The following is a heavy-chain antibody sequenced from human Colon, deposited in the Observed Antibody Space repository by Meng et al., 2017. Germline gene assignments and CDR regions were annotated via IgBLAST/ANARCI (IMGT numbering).Heavy chain of an antibody. D-gene: IGHD5-24*01. J-gene: IGHJ4*02. Sequence: ASVKVSCKASGYTFTSYGISWVRQAPGQGLEWMGWISGYNGNTNYAQRIQGRVTMTTDTSTTTAYMELRSLRYDDAAVYYCARDRRGTTDYFDYWGQGTLVTVSS. CDR3: ARDRRGTTDYFDY. V-gene: IGHV1-18*01. CDR1: GYTFTSYG. CDR2: ISGYNGNT.